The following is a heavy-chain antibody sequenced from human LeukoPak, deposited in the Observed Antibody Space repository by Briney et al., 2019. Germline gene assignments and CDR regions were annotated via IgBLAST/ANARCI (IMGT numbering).Heavy chain of an antibody. D-gene: IGHD5-24*01. V-gene: IGHV3-33*06. CDR3: AKDRDGYNFPGY. Sequence: GGSLRLSCAASGFTFRSYGMHWVRQAPGKGLEWVAVIWYDGSNKYYADSVKGRFTISRDNSKNTLYLQMNSLRAEDTAVYYCAKDRDGYNFPGYWGQGTLATVSS. CDR1: GFTFRSYG. CDR2: IWYDGSNK. J-gene: IGHJ4*02.